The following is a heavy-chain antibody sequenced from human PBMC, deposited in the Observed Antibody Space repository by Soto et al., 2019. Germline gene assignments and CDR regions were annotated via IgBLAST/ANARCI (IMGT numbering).Heavy chain of an antibody. D-gene: IGHD1-7*01. CDR2: IYHSGST. CDR1: GGSISSGGYS. V-gene: IGHV4-30-2*01. J-gene: IGHJ5*02. Sequence: TSETLSLTCAVSGGSISSGGYSWSWIRRPPGKGLEWIGYIYHSGSTYYNPSLKSRVTISVDRSKNQFSLKLSSVTAADTAVYYCARTESGTFDPWGQGTLVTVSS. CDR3: ARTESGTFDP.